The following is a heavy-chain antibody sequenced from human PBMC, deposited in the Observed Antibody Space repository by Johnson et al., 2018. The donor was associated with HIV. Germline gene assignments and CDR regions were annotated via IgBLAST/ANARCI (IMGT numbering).Heavy chain of an antibody. CDR3: AKGGYDSEDAFDI. V-gene: IGHV3-9*01. J-gene: IGHJ3*02. Sequence: VQLVESGGGLVQPGRSLRLSCVASGFKFDDYAMHWVRQFPGKGLEWVSGISWNSGSIGYADSVKGRFTISRDNAKNSLYLQMNSLRAEDTALYYCAKGGYDSEDAFDIWGQGTMVTVSS. D-gene: IGHD3-22*01. CDR2: ISWNSGSI. CDR1: GFKFDDYA.